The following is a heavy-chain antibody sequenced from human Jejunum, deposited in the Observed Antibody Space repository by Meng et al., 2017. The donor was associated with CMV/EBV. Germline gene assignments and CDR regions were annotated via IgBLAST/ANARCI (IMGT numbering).Heavy chain of an antibody. CDR1: GSTCNSYQ. V-gene: IGHV4-59*10. Sequence: LPTPGASSGSTCNSYQWSWVRQSAGKGLEWIGHFYRSGTNNYHPSLNSRVTMSVDTSKNQFSLKLSSVTAADTAAYYCARRPVWSTRQNFDYWGQGTLVTVSS. CDR2: FYRSGTN. CDR3: ARRPVWSTRQNFDY. J-gene: IGHJ4*02. D-gene: IGHD2-21*01.